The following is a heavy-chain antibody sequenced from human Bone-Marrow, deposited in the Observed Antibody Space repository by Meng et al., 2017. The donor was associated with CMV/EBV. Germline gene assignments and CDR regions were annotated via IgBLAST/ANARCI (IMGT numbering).Heavy chain of an antibody. D-gene: IGHD3-22*01. V-gene: IGHV3-9*01. CDR2: ISWNSGSI. Sequence: GGSLKISCAASGFTFDDYAMHWVRQAPGKGLEWVSGISWNSGSIGYADSVKGRFTISRDNAKNSLYLQMNSLRAEDTALYYCAKGYYDSSGYGIDYWGQGTLVTVSS. J-gene: IGHJ4*02. CDR3: AKGYYDSSGYGIDY. CDR1: GFTFDDYA.